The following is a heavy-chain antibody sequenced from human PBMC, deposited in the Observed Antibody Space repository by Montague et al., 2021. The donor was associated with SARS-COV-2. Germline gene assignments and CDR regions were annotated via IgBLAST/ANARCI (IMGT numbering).Heavy chain of an antibody. J-gene: IGHJ6*02. Sequence: CAISGDSVLAHRAAWRGYTQSPSRGVEWLGWICHRTKWYLDYAVAVKGRITINADTSRNQFSLQLNSVTPEDTAVYYCARAPYSSGFYGMDVWGQGTTVTVSS. CDR1: GDSVLAHRAA. CDR2: ICHRTKWYL. CDR3: ARAPYSSGFYGMDV. V-gene: IGHV6-1*01. D-gene: IGHD3-22*01.